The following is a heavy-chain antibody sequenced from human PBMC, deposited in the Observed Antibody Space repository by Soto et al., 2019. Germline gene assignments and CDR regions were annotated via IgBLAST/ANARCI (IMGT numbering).Heavy chain of an antibody. CDR2: FNPSDGST. Sequence: GASVKVSCKASGYTFTPHHMHWVRQAPGQGPEWMGIFNPSDGSTNYAQKFQGRVTMTRDTSTSTVYMELSSLRSEDTAVYYCARELYSCGAECPYYMDYWGQGTPVTVSS. D-gene: IGHD2-21*01. V-gene: IGHV1-46*01. CDR1: GYTFTPHH. J-gene: IGHJ4*02. CDR3: ARELYSCGAECPYYMDY.